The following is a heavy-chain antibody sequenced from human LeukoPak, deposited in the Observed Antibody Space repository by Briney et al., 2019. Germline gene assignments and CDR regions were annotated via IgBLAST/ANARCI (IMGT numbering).Heavy chain of an antibody. Sequence: GGSLRLSCTTSGFTFHNYEMNWFRQAPGKGLEWISYISGSAGAIHYADSVKGRFTISRDNTKNSLYLQMNSLGVEDTAVYYCVREKNVAAGSIEYYYYGMDIWGQGTTVTVSS. CDR3: VREKNVAAGSIEYYYYGMDI. V-gene: IGHV3-48*03. CDR1: GFTFHNYE. CDR2: ISGSAGAI. J-gene: IGHJ6*02. D-gene: IGHD2/OR15-2a*01.